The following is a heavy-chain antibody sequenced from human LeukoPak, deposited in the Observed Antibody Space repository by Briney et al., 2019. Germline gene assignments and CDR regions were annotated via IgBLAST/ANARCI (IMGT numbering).Heavy chain of an antibody. CDR3: ARRINYRGFYFDS. CDR2: IYTSGTT. D-gene: IGHD5-24*01. V-gene: IGHV4-4*09. J-gene: IGHJ4*02. Sequence: SETLSLTCSVSGDSISSYYWSWIRQPPGKGLEWIGFIYTSGTTTYNPSLESRVTMSVDMSNNQFSLKLTSVTAADTAVYYCARRINYRGFYFDSRGQGALVTVSS. CDR1: GDSISSYY.